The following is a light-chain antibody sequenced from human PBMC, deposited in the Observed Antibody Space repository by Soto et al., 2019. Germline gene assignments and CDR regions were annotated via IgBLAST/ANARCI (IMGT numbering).Light chain of an antibody. J-gene: IGLJ1*01. CDR3: QSYDSSLSGFYV. CDR2: GNS. CDR1: SSNIGAGYD. V-gene: IGLV1-40*01. Sequence: QSVLTQPPSVSGAPGQRVTISCTGSSSNIGAGYDVHWYQQLPGTAPKLLIYGNSNRPSGVPDRVSGSKSGTSASLAITGLQAEDEADYYCQSYDSSLSGFYVFGTGTKLTVL.